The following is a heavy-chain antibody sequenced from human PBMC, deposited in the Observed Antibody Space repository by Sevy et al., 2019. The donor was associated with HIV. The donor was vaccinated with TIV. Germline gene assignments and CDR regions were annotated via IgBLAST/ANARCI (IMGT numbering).Heavy chain of an antibody. Sequence: GGSLRLSCAASGFTFSSYWMHWVRQAPGKGLVWVSRINSDGSSTIYADSVKGRFTISRDNAKNTLYLQMNSLRAEDTAVYYCAKEHRQDTAMDFDYWGQGTLVTVSS. CDR2: INSDGSST. D-gene: IGHD5-18*01. CDR3: AKEHRQDTAMDFDY. V-gene: IGHV3-74*01. J-gene: IGHJ4*02. CDR1: GFTFSSYW.